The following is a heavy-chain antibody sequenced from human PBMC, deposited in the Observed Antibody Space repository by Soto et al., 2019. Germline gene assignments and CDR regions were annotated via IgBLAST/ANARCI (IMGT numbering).Heavy chain of an antibody. CDR1: GGSISSGGYY. J-gene: IGHJ4*02. CDR3: ATSQKGYNWNYFDH. CDR2: IYYSGST. Sequence: SETLSLTCTVPGGSISSGGYYWSWIRQHPGKGLEWIGYIYYSGSTYYNPSLKSRVTISIDTSKNQFSLKLSSVTAADTAVYYCATSQKGYNWNYFDHWGQGALVTVSS. V-gene: IGHV4-31*03. D-gene: IGHD1-20*01.